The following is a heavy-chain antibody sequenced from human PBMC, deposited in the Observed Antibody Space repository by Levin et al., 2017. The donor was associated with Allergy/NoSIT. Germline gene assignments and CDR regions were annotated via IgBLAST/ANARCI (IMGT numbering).Heavy chain of an antibody. CDR2: ISSSGSTI. J-gene: IGHJ3*02. D-gene: IGHD6-13*01. CDR3: ARYSNTWGRTDGLNAFDI. Sequence: SCAASGFTFSSYEMNWVRQAPGKGLEWVSYISSSGSTIYYADSVKGRFTISRDNAKNSLYLQMNSLRAEDTAVYYCARYSNTWGRTDGLNAFDIWGQGTMVTVSS. V-gene: IGHV3-48*03. CDR1: GFTFSSYE.